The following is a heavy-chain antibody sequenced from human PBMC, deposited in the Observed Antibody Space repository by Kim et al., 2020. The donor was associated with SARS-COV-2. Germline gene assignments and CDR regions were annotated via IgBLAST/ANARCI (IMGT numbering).Heavy chain of an antibody. CDR3: ARGPTYCGGDCYLGHFDY. V-gene: IGHV3-30-3*01. CDR2: ISYDGSNK. D-gene: IGHD2-21*01. J-gene: IGHJ4*02. CDR1: GFTFSSYA. Sequence: GGSLRLSCAASGFTFSSYAMHWVRQAPGKGLEWVAVISYDGSNKYYADSVKGRFTISRDNSKNTLYLQMNSLRAEDTAVYYCARGPTYCGGDCYLGHFDYWGQGTLVTVSS.